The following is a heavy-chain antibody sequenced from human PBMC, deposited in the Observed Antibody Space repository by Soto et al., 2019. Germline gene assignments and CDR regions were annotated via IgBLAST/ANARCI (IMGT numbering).Heavy chain of an antibody. J-gene: IGHJ4*02. D-gene: IGHD6-13*01. CDR2: IKSKTDGGTT. Sequence: GGSLRLSCAASGFTFSNAWMSWVRQAPGKGLEWVGRIKSKTDGGTTDYAAPVKGRFTISRDDSKNTLYLQMNSLKTEDTAVYYCTTASDQQQLVQGYWGQGTLVTVSS. V-gene: IGHV3-15*01. CDR1: GFTFSNAW. CDR3: TTASDQQQLVQGY.